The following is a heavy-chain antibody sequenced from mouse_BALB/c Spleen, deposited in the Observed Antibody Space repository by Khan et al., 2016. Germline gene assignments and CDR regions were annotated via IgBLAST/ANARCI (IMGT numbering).Heavy chain of an antibody. CDR1: GYTFTSYY. V-gene: IGHV1S81*02. J-gene: IGHJ3*01. D-gene: IGHD2-4*01. CDR3: TRAGYDYPFAY. Sequence: QVQLQQSGAELVKPGASVKLSCKASGYTFTSYYMYWVKQRPGQGLEWIGEINPSNGDTNFNERFKSKATLTVDKSSSTTYMQFSSMTYEASAVYYCTRAGYDYPFAYWGQATLVTVSA. CDR2: INPSNGDT.